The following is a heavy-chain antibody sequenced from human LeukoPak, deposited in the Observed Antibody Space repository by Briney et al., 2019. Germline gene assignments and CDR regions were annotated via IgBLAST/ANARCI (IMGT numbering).Heavy chain of an antibody. D-gene: IGHD3-16*01. Sequence: GGSLRLSCAASGFTFSSYSMNWVRQAPGKGLEWVSSISSSSSYIYYADSVKGRFTISRDNAKNSPYLQMNSLRAEDTAVYYCARDGGRRPNHWGQGTLVTVSS. CDR2: ISSSSSYI. CDR3: ARDGGRRPNH. CDR1: GFTFSSYS. J-gene: IGHJ5*02. V-gene: IGHV3-21*01.